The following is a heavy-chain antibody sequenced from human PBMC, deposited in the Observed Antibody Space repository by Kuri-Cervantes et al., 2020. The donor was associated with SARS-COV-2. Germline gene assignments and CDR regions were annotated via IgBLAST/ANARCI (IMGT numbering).Heavy chain of an antibody. CDR3: AREQLVLDY. Sequence: GESLKISCAASGFTFSSYAMHWVRQAPGKGLEWVAVISYDGSNKYYADSVKGRFTISRDNSKNTLYLQMNSLRAEDTAVYYCAREQLVLDYRGQGTLVTVSS. CDR1: GFTFSSYA. V-gene: IGHV3-30-3*01. D-gene: IGHD6-6*01. J-gene: IGHJ4*02. CDR2: ISYDGSNK.